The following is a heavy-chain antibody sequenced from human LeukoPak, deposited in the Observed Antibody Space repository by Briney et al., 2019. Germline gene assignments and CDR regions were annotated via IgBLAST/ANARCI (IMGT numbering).Heavy chain of an antibody. V-gene: IGHV1-69*13. CDR3: ARAPPSGYYSGYLYYFDY. CDR1: GGTFSSYA. Sequence: ASVNVSCKASGGTFSSYAISWVRQAPGQGLEWMGGIIPIFGTANYAQKFQGRVTITADESTSTAYMELSSLRSEDTAVYYCARAPPSGYYSGYLYYFDYWGQGTLVTVSS. J-gene: IGHJ4*02. D-gene: IGHD3-22*01. CDR2: IIPIFGTA.